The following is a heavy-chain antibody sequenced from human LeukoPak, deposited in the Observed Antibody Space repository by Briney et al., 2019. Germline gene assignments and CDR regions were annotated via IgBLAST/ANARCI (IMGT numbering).Heavy chain of an antibody. CDR1: GFTFSSYD. CDR2: IGTAGDT. J-gene: IGHJ6*02. V-gene: IGHV3-13*04. Sequence: GGSLRLSCAASGFTFSSYDMHWVRQATGKGLEWVSAIGTAGDTYYPGSVRGRFTISRENVKNSLYLQMNSLRAGDTAVYYCARGDSSGYLPGYYGMDVWGQGTAVTVSS. CDR3: ARGDSSGYLPGYYGMDV. D-gene: IGHD3-22*01.